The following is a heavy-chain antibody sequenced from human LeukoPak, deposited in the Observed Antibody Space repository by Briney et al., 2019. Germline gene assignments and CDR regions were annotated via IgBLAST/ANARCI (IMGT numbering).Heavy chain of an antibody. CDR1: GFTVSSNY. CDR3: ARGVLGYSYGFDY. V-gene: IGHV3-53*04. D-gene: IGHD5-18*01. J-gene: IGHJ4*02. Sequence: GGSLRLSCAASGFTVSSNYMSWVRQAPGKGLEWVSVIFCGGTTYYADSVKGRFTISRHNSENTLYLQMNSLRGEDTAVYYCARGVLGYSYGFDYWGQGTLVTVSS. CDR2: IFCGGTT.